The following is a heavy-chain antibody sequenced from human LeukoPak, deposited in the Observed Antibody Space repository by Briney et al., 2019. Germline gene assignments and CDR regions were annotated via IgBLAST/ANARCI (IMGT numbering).Heavy chain of an antibody. V-gene: IGHV3-11*01. CDR2: ISNSGNNK. Sequence: KPGGSLRLSCAASGFTFSDYYLSWIRQAPGKGLEWVSYISNSGNNKKYADSVKGRFTISRDNAKNALFLQMNSLRVEDTAVYYCARDDGASLVTTAFYWGQGTLVTVSS. CDR3: ARDDGASLVTTAFY. D-gene: IGHD1-14*01. J-gene: IGHJ4*02. CDR1: GFTFSDYY.